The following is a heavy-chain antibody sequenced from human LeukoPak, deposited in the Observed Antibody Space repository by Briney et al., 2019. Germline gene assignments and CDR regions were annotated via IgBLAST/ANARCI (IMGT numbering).Heavy chain of an antibody. J-gene: IGHJ4*02. CDR1: GGSISSGSYY. V-gene: IGHV4-61*02. CDR3: ARGEDTRPFDY. CDR2: IYTSGST. D-gene: IGHD2-15*01. Sequence: PSETLSLTCTVSGGSISSGSYYWSWIRQPAGKGLEWIGRIYTSGSTDYNPSLKSRVTISVDTSKNQFSLKLSSVTAADTGVYSCARGEDTRPFDYWGQGTLVTVSS.